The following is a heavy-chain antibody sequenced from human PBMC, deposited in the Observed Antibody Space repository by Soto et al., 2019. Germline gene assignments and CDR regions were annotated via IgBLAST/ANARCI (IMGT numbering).Heavy chain of an antibody. Sequence: GGSLRLSCAASGFTFTDAWMNWVRQAPGRGLEWVGRIKTEAHGGTTDYAAPVKGRCTISRDDSKKTLFLEMDSLKTEDTAVYYCAADPYYSSAGFAFWGQGTLVTVS. J-gene: IGHJ4*02. CDR1: GFTFTDAW. V-gene: IGHV3-15*07. D-gene: IGHD2-15*01. CDR3: AADPYYSSAGFAF. CDR2: IKTEAHGGTT.